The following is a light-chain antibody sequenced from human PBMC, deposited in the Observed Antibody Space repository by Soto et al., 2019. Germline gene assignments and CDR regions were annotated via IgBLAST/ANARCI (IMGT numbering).Light chain of an antibody. CDR2: DVS. CDR1: QTVERW. J-gene: IGKJ1*01. Sequence: DIQMTQSPSTLSASVGDRVTISCRASQTVERWLAWYQQKPGKAPKLLISDVSSLESGVPSRFSGSGSGTEFTLTITSLQPDDFATYYCQQYNSYSRTFGQGTKVDIK. CDR3: QQYNSYSRT. V-gene: IGKV1-5*01.